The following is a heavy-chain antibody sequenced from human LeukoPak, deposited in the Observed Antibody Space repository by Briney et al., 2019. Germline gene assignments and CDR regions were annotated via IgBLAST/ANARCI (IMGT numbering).Heavy chain of an antibody. Sequence: PGGSLRLSCAASGFTFRSYSINWVRQGPGKGLEWVSSISTGSTYIYYADSVKGRFTVSRDNAKNSLYLQMNSLRAEDTAVYYCARALEFWGQGTMVTVSS. CDR2: ISTGSTYI. CDR3: ARALEF. V-gene: IGHV3-21*01. CDR1: GFTFRSYS. J-gene: IGHJ3*01.